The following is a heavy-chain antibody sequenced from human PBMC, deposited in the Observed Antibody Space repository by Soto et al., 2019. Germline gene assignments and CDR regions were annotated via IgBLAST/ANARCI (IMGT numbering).Heavy chain of an antibody. CDR3: ARQHLNTIFRATGYMDV. CDR2: IYYSGST. J-gene: IGHJ6*03. Sequence: SETLSLTCTVSGGSISSSSYYWGWIRQPPGKGLEWIGSIYYSGSTYYNPSLKSRVTISVDTSKNQFSLKLSSVTAADTAVYYCARQHLNTIFRATGYMDVWGKGTTVTVSS. CDR1: GGSISSSSYY. D-gene: IGHD3-3*01. V-gene: IGHV4-39*01.